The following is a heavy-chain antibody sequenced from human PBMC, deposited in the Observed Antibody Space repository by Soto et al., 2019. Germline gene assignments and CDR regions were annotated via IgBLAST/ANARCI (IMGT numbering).Heavy chain of an antibody. CDR1: GYTFTTYG. D-gene: IGHD3-16*01. CDR2: ISAYSGKT. J-gene: IGHJ4*02. CDR3: TRDPYLADHQY. Sequence: QVQLVQSGGEVKKPGASVKVSCKTSGYTFTTYGISWVRQAPGQGLEWVGWISAYSGKTHYAQKFQGKVTMTTDTSTNTAYLARSSLRSDDTAVYYCTRDPYLADHQYRGQGTLVTVSS. V-gene: IGHV1-18*01.